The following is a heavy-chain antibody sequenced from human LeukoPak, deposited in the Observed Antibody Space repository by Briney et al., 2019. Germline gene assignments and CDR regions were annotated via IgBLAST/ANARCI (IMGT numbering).Heavy chain of an antibody. D-gene: IGHD6-6*01. V-gene: IGHV3-9*01. CDR1: GFTFDDYA. CDR3: ARDPPEQLEGFDP. Sequence: PGRSLRLSCAASGFTFDDYAMHWVRQAPGKGLEWVSGISWNSGSIGYADSVKGRFTISRDNAKNSLYLQMNSLRAEDTAVYYCARDPPEQLEGFDPWGQGTLVTVSS. J-gene: IGHJ5*02. CDR2: ISWNSGSI.